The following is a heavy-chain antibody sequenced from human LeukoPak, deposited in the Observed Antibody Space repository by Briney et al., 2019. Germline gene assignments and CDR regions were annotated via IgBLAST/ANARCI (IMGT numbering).Heavy chain of an antibody. CDR3: ARQDGYYDSSGYYYVIGFDY. D-gene: IGHD3-22*01. CDR1: GGTFSSYA. Sequence: GSSVKVSCKASGGTFSSYAISWVRQAPGQGLEWMGGIIPIFGTANYAQKFQGRVTITADESTSTAYMELSSLRSEDTAVYYCARQDGYYDSSGYYYVIGFDYWGQGTLVTVSS. V-gene: IGHV1-69*01. CDR2: IIPIFGTA. J-gene: IGHJ4*02.